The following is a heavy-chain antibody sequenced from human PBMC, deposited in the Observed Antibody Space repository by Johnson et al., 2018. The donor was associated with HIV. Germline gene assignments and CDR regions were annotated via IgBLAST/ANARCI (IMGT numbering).Heavy chain of an antibody. CDR1: EFTFSSYG. Sequence: QVQLVESGGGVVQPGRPLRLSCAASEFTFSSYGMHWVRQAPGKGLEWVAFIRSDGSNEYYADSVKGRFTISRDNSKNTLYLQMNSLRAEDTALYYCARRLAQGSPIEYYVGAFDIWGQGTMVTVSS. CDR2: IRSDGSNE. CDR3: ARRLAQGSPIEYYVGAFDI. D-gene: IGHD3-10*02. J-gene: IGHJ3*02. V-gene: IGHV3-33*08.